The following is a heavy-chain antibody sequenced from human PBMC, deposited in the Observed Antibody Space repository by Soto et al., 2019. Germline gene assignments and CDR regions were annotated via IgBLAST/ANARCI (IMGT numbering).Heavy chain of an antibody. Sequence: PSETLSLTCAVYGGSFSGYYWSWSRQPPGKGLEWIAEINHSGSTNYNPSLMSRVTISVDTSKNHFSLKLNSVTAADTALYYCARSKGVAVTGNRYYYGMDVWGQGTPVTVSS. CDR1: GGSFSGYY. CDR3: ARSKGVAVTGNRYYYGMDV. V-gene: IGHV4-34*01. D-gene: IGHD6-19*01. CDR2: INHSGST. J-gene: IGHJ6*02.